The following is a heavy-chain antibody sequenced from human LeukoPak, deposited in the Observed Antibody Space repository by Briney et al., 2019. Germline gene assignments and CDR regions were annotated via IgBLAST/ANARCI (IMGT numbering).Heavy chain of an antibody. CDR3: ARDWIISSGSSG. V-gene: IGHV4-39*02. Sequence: PSETLSLTCTVSGGSISSRSYYWGWIRQPPGKGLEWIGSINYSGSTYYNPSLKSRVTISVDTSKNRFSLKLTSVTAADTAVYYCARDWIISSGSSGWGQGTLVTVSS. CDR2: INYSGST. D-gene: IGHD6-19*01. CDR1: GGSISSRSYY. J-gene: IGHJ4*02.